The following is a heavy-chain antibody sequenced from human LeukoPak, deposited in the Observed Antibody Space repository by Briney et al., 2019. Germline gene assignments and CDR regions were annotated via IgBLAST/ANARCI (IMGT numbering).Heavy chain of an antibody. V-gene: IGHV1-69*06. D-gene: IGHD4-17*01. CDR3: ASYYGDYPSYYYGMDV. J-gene: IGHJ6*04. CDR1: GGTFSSYA. Sequence: GSSVKVSCKASGGTFSSYAISWVRQAPGQGLEWMGGIIPIFGTANYAQKFQGRVTITADKSTSTAYMELSSLRSEDTVVYYCASYYGDYPSYYYGMDVWGKGTTVTVSS. CDR2: IIPIFGTA.